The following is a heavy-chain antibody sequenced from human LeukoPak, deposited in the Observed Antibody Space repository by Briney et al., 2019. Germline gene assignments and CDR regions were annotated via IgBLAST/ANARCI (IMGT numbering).Heavy chain of an antibody. D-gene: IGHD3-22*01. Sequence: SETLSLTCTVSGGSISSYYWSWIRQPPGKGLEWIGYIYYSGSTNYNPSLKSRVTISVDTSKNQFSLKLSSVTAADTAVYYCARDRGDSSGYYEEGDAFDIWGQGTVVTVSS. CDR3: ARDRGDSSGYYEEGDAFDI. CDR2: IYYSGST. V-gene: IGHV4-59*01. CDR1: GGSISSYY. J-gene: IGHJ3*02.